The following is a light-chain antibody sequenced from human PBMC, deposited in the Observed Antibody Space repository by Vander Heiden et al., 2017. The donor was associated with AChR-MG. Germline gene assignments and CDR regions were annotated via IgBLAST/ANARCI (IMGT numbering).Light chain of an antibody. CDR3: QQYGRSWT. V-gene: IGKV3-20*01. CDR2: GAS. CDR1: QSVSSSY. J-gene: IGKJ1*01. Sequence: ELVLTQSPGTLSLSPGERATLACRASQSVSSSYLAWYQQKPGQAPRLLSYGASSRATGIPDRFSGSGSGTDFTLTISRLEPEDFAVYYCQQYGRSWTFGQGTKVEIK.